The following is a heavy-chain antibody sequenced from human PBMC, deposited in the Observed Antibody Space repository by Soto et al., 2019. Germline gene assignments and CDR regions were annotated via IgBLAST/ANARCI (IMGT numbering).Heavy chain of an antibody. CDR1: GGSFSGYY. Sequence: SETLSLTCAVYGGSFSGYYWSWIRQPPGKGLEWIGEINHSGSTNYNPSLKSRVTISVDTSKNQFSLKLSSVTAADTAVYYCARLRITIFGVDKYYYYGMDVWRHATTVTVSS. V-gene: IGHV4-34*01. CDR2: INHSGST. CDR3: ARLRITIFGVDKYYYYGMDV. D-gene: IGHD3-3*01. J-gene: IGHJ6*02.